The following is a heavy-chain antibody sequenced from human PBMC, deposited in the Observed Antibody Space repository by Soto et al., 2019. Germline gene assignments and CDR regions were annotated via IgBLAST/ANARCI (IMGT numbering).Heavy chain of an antibody. J-gene: IGHJ3*02. CDR2: IYYSGST. Sequence: PSETLSLTCTVSGGSISSGDYYWSWIRQPPGKGLEWIGYIYYSGSTYYNPSLKSRVTISVDTSKNQFSLKLSSVTAADTAVYYCAANGDGYNYGRFSYAFDIWGQGTMVTVSS. CDR3: AANGDGYNYGRFSYAFDI. V-gene: IGHV4-30-4*02. D-gene: IGHD5-12*01. CDR1: GGSISSGDYY.